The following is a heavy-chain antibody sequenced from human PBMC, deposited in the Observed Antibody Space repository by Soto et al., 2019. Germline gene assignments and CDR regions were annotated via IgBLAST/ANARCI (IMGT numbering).Heavy chain of an antibody. D-gene: IGHD3-22*01. Sequence: ASVEVSCRASGYTFTGYYMHWVRQAPGQGLEWMGWINPNSGGTNYAQKFQGRVTMTRDTSISTAYMELSRLRSDDTAVYYCARDYYDSSGYYYYYYGMDVWGQGTTVTVSS. CDR1: GYTFTGYY. J-gene: IGHJ6*02. V-gene: IGHV1-2*02. CDR3: ARDYYDSSGYYYYYYGMDV. CDR2: INPNSGGT.